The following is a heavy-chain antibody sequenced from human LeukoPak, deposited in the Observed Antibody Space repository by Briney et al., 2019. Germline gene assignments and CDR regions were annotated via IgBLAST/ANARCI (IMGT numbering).Heavy chain of an antibody. J-gene: IGHJ4*02. V-gene: IGHV4-38-2*02. CDR1: GYSISSGYY. Sequence: SETLSLTCTVSGYSISSGYYWGWIRQPPGKGLEWIGSIYHSGSTYYNPSLKSRVTISVDTSKNQFSLKLSSVTAADTAVYYCARGRWHLNAGFDYWGQGTLVTVSS. D-gene: IGHD3-10*01. CDR3: ARGRWHLNAGFDY. CDR2: IYHSGST.